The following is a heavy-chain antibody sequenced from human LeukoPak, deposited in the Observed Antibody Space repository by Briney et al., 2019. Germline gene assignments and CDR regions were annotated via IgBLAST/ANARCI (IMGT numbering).Heavy chain of an antibody. CDR2: IYTSGST. J-gene: IGHJ6*03. V-gene: IGHV4-4*07. D-gene: IGHD5-12*01. CDR1: GGSISSYY. CDR3: ARSGYDRYYYYMDV. Sequence: SETLSLTCTVSGGSISSYYWSWIRQPAGKGLEWIGRIYTSGSTNYNPSLKSRVTMSVDTSKHQFSLKLSSVTAADTAVYYCARSGYDRYYYYMDVWGKGTTVTVSS.